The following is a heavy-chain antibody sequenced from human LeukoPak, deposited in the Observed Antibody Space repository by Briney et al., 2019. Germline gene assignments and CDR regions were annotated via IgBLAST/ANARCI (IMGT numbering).Heavy chain of an antibody. V-gene: IGHV4-59*08. CDR2: IYYTGGT. CDR3: ARRTFFDL. CDR1: GGSISSNY. J-gene: IGHJ4*02. Sequence: PSETLSLTCTVSGGSISSNYWSWIRQPPGKTLEWIGYIYYTGGTSYNPSLKSRVTISVDTSNNQFSLRLSSVTAADTAVYYCARRTFFDLWGQGTLVTVSS.